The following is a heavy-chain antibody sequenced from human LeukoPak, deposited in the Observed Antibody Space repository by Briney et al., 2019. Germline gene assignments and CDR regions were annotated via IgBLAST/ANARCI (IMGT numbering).Heavy chain of an antibody. J-gene: IGHJ4*02. CDR2: INHSGGT. CDR1: SGSLSGYY. V-gene: IGHV4-34*01. Sequence: SETLSLTCAVYSGSLSGYYWSWIRQPPGKGLEWIGEINHSGGTNYNPSLKSRGTISVDTSNNQFSLKLSSVTAADTDVYYCASPASGLGELDYWGQGTLVTVSS. CDR3: ASPASGLGELDY. D-gene: IGHD6-19*01.